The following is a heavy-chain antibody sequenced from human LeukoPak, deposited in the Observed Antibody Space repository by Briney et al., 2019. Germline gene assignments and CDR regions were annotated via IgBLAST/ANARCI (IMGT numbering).Heavy chain of an antibody. CDR3: ARWYGDYPSSYLDS. Sequence: PGGSLRLSCVASGYSFSNNGMHWVRQAPGKGLEWVAVIWNDGSKKYYADSVKGRFTISSDSSKNTLYLQLNSLRVEDTAVYYCARWYGDYPSSYLDSWGQGTLVIVSS. D-gene: IGHD4-17*01. CDR1: GYSFSNNG. J-gene: IGHJ4*02. V-gene: IGHV3-33*01. CDR2: IWNDGSKK.